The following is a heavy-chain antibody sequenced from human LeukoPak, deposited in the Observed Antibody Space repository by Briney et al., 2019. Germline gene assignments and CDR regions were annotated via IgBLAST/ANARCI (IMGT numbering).Heavy chain of an antibody. CDR2: IKEDGSQK. J-gene: IGHJ4*02. CDR3: VSQQVVPH. V-gene: IGHV3-7*01. D-gene: IGHD6-13*01. Sequence: PGGSLRLSCVASGFTFSNYWMSCVSQAPGKGLEWVANIKEDGSQKDYEDSVKGRFTISRDNAKNSVYLQMNSLRVEDTAVYYCVSQQVVPHWGQGTRVTVSS. CDR1: GFTFSNYW.